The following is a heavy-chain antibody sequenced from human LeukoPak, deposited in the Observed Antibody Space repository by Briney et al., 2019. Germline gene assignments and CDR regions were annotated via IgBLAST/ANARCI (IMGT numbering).Heavy chain of an antibody. D-gene: IGHD3-16*01. CDR3: AKDRVSPGFNWFDP. CDR2: ISGSGGST. Sequence: PGGSLRLSCAASGFTFSSYAMSWVRQAPGKGLELVSAISGSGGSTYYADSVKGRFTISRDNSKNTLYLQMNSLRAEDSAVYYCAKDRVSPGFNWFDPWGQGTLVTVSS. J-gene: IGHJ5*02. V-gene: IGHV3-23*01. CDR1: GFTFSSYA.